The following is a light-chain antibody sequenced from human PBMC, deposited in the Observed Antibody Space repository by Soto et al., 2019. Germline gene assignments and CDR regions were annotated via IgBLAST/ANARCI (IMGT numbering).Light chain of an antibody. CDR3: LQRTDWPPVYT. J-gene: IGKJ2*01. V-gene: IGKV3-11*01. CDR1: QSVSSF. CDR2: DVS. Sequence: EIVLTQSPVTLSLPPGERATLSCRASQSVSSFLAWYQQKPGQPPRLLIYDVSHRAAGIPARFSGSGSGTDFTLTISSLEPEDFAVYHCLQRTDWPPVYTFGQGTKLEIK.